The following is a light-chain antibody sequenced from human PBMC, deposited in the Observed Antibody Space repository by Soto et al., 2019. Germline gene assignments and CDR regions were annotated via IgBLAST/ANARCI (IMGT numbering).Light chain of an antibody. CDR1: HGISSW. CDR2: DAS. J-gene: IGKJ5*01. V-gene: IGKV1-12*01. Sequence: DILIIHFPSSVTVSVRHSDTITFRGSHGISSWLAWYQQKPGKAPELLIYDASSLQSGVPSRFSGSGSGTDFTLTISSLQPEDFATYYCQQGNSFPSTFGQGTKVEIK. CDR3: QQGNSFPST.